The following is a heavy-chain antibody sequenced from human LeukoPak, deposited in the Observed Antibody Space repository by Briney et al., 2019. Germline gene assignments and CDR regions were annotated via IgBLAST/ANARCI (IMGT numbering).Heavy chain of an antibody. J-gene: IGHJ4*02. CDR2: ITSSAGTI. Sequence: GGSLRLSCAASGFTFSSYEMHWVRQAPGKGLEWISYITSSAGTIYYADSVKGRFTISRDNAKSSLYLQMNSLRVEDTAVYYCARDSRWYNGRYYDEGIDYWGQGTLVTVSS. CDR1: GFTFSSYE. CDR3: ARDSRWYNGRYYDEGIDY. D-gene: IGHD1-26*01. V-gene: IGHV3-48*03.